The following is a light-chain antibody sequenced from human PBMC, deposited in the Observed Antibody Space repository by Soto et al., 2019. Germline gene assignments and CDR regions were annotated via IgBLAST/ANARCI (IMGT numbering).Light chain of an antibody. CDR1: QSISSSY. CDR3: QQYGSSQA. V-gene: IGKV3-20*01. CDR2: AAS. J-gene: IGKJ1*01. Sequence: ESVLTQSPGTLSLSPGERATLSCRASQSISSSYLAWYQQKPGQAPKLLIYAASSRATGIPDRFSGSGSGTDFTLTISRLEPEDFAVYYCQQYGSSQAFGQGTKVEIK.